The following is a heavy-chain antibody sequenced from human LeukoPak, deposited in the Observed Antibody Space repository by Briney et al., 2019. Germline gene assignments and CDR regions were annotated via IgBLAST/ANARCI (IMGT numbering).Heavy chain of an antibody. CDR2: ISSSSSTI. V-gene: IGHV3-48*04. Sequence: PGGSLRLSCAASGFTFSSYSMNWVRQAPGKGLEWVSYISSSSSTIYYADSVKGRFTISRDNAKNSLYLQMNSLRAEDTAVYYCARASTSMAIYGMDVWGQGTTVTVSS. CDR3: ARASTSMAIYGMDV. D-gene: IGHD2/OR15-2a*01. CDR1: GFTFSSYS. J-gene: IGHJ6*02.